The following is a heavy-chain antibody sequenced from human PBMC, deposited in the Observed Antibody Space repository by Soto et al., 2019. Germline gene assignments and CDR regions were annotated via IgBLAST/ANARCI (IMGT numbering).Heavy chain of an antibody. V-gene: IGHV3-11*01. CDR1: GFTFSDYY. CDR3: ARGTENDAAAGYYFDY. J-gene: IGHJ4*02. CDR2: ISSSGSTI. D-gene: IGHD6-13*01. Sequence: GGSLRLSCAASGFTFSDYYISWIRQAPGKGLEWVSYISSSGSTIYYADSVKGRFTISRDNAKNSLYLQMNSLRAEDTAVYYCARGTENDAAAGYYFDYWGQGTLVTVSS.